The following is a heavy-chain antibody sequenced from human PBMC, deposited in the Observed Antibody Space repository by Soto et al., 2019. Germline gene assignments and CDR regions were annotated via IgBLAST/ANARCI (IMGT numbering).Heavy chain of an antibody. J-gene: IGHJ4*02. CDR2: IFSSGST. D-gene: IGHD5-18*01. V-gene: IGHV4-4*07. CDR3: SREGSYSADNFAHGIQLWFFDL. CDR1: GGSINTFY. Sequence: SETLSLTCTVSGGSINTFYWGGVRQPAGKGLEWIGRIFSSGSTSFNPSLEMRVAMSVETSKNHFSLNLSSLTSPDMSGYYWSREGSYSADNFAHGIQLWFFDLWAEGALVTVS.